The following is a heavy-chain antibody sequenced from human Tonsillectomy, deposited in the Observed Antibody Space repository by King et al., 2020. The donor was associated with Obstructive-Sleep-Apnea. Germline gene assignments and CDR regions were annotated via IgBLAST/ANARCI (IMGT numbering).Heavy chain of an antibody. J-gene: IGHJ4*02. D-gene: IGHD3-16*01. CDR2: ISWDGGTT. V-gene: IGHV3-43D*03. CDR1: GFTFEDYA. CDR3: AKDPDLGA. Sequence: VQLVESGGVVVQPGGSLRLSCATSGFTFEDYAMHWVRQAPGKGLEWVSLISWDGGTTYYADSVKGRFTISRANSKNSLYLQMTSLRPEDTALYYCAKDPDLGAWGQGTLVTVPA.